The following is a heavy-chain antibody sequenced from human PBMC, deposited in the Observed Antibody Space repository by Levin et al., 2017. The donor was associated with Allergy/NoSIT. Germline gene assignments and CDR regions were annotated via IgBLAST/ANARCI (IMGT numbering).Heavy chain of an antibody. J-gene: IGHJ2*01. CDR3: TREASCSGGSCYVRSVL. V-gene: IGHV3-11*01. CDR2: ISYSSSSI. D-gene: IGHD2-15*01. Sequence: GGSLRLSCAASGFTFSDYYMTWIRQAPGKGLEWLSYISYSSSSIFYADSVKGRFTISRDNAKNSLYLQMNSLTAEDTAIYYCTREASCSGGSCYVRSVLWGRGTLVTCSS. CDR1: GFTFSDYY.